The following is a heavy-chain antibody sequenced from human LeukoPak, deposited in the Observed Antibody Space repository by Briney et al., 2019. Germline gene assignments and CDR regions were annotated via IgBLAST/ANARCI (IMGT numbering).Heavy chain of an antibody. CDR2: ISGSGGST. J-gene: IGHJ4*02. CDR3: AKESRRDFAWLSPFDY. Sequence: PGGSLRLSCAASGFTFNNYAMSWVRQAPGKGLEWVSAISGSGGSTYYADSVKGRFTISRDNSKNTLYLQMNSLRAEDTAIYYCAKESRRDFAWLSPFDYWGQGTLVTVSS. CDR1: GFTFNNYA. D-gene: IGHD3-9*01. V-gene: IGHV3-23*01.